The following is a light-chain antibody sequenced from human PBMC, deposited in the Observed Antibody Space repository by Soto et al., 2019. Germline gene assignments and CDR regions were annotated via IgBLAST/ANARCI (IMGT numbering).Light chain of an antibody. CDR1: QSINVF. CDR3: QQTYSAPRT. Sequence: DIQMTQSPSSLSASVGDRVTITCRASQSINVFLSWYQQKPGKAPTLLIHAATSLQSGVPSRFGGRGSGTDFSLIISSLQPEDFATYYCQQTYSAPRTFGQGTKVEFK. J-gene: IGKJ1*01. CDR2: AAT. V-gene: IGKV1-39*01.